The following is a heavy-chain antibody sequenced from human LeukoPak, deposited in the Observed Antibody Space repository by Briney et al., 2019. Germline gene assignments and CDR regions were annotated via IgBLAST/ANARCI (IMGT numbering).Heavy chain of an antibody. Sequence: SETLSLTCTVSGGSISSHYWSWIRQPPGKGLEWIGYIYYSGSTNYNPSLKGRVTISVDTSKNQFSLKLSSVTAADTAVYYCARGASYVGDAFDIWGQGTMVTVSS. CDR3: ARGASYVGDAFDI. CDR2: IYYSGST. V-gene: IGHV4-59*11. D-gene: IGHD5-18*01. CDR1: GGSISSHY. J-gene: IGHJ3*02.